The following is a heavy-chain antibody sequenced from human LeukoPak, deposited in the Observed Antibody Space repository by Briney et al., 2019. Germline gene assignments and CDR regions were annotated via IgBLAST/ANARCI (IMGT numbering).Heavy chain of an antibody. J-gene: IGHJ4*02. Sequence: GGSLRLSCAASGFTFSSYSMNWVRQAPGKGLEWVSSISSSSSYIYYADSVKGRFTISRDNAKNSLYLQMNGLRAEDTAVYYCAREASGTNYYDSSGYYPFYFDYWGQGTLVTVSS. CDR1: GFTFSSYS. V-gene: IGHV3-21*01. D-gene: IGHD3-22*01. CDR3: AREASGTNYYDSSGYYPFYFDY. CDR2: ISSSSSYI.